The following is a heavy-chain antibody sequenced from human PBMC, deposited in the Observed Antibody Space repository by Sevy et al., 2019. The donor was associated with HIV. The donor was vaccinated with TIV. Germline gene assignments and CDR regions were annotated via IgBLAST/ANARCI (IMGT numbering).Heavy chain of an antibody. CDR2: ISGSGGRT. D-gene: IGHD3-22*01. V-gene: IGHV3-23*01. J-gene: IGHJ4*02. CDR3: ANLGTSYYESSSYYYQAPFDY. CDR1: GFTFSSYS. Sequence: GGSLRLSCAASGFTFSSYSMSWVRQAPGKGLEWVSVISGSGGRTYYADSVKGRFTISRDNSKNTLYLQMKSLRAEDTAVYYCANLGTSYYESSSYYYQAPFDYWGQGTLVTVSS.